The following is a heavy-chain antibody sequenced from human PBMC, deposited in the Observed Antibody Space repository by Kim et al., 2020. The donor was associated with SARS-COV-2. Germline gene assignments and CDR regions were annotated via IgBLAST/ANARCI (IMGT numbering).Heavy chain of an antibody. V-gene: IGHV3-23*01. CDR3: AKMKGMLLRIYAMNV. CDR2: ISGSGGTI. D-gene: IGHD2-15*01. CDR1: GFTFSSFA. Sequence: GGSLRLSCAASGFTFSSFAMSWVRQAPGKGLEWVSVISGSGGTIYYADSVKGRFTISRDNSKNTLYLQMISLRAEDTAVYFCAKMKGMLLRIYAMNVWGQGTTVIVSS. J-gene: IGHJ6*02.